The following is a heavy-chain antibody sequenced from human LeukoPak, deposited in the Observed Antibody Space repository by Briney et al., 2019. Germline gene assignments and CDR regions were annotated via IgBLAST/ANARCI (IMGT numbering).Heavy chain of an antibody. D-gene: IGHD1-1*01. CDR3: AKDDDNWTDSFDY. V-gene: IGHV3-7*03. CDR2: IKQDGSEK. Sequence: GGSLRLSCAASGFTFSSYWMSWVRQAPGKGLEWVANIKQDGSEKYYVDSVKGRFTISRDNSKNTLYLQLNSLRAEDTAVYYCAKDDDNWTDSFDYWGQGTLVTVSS. CDR1: GFTFSSYW. J-gene: IGHJ4*02.